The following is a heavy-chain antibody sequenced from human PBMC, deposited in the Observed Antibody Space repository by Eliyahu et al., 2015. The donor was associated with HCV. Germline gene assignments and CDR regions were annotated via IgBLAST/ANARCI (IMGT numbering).Heavy chain of an antibody. CDR2: IYYSGST. V-gene: IGHV4-39*01. Sequence: QLQLQESGPGLVKPSETLSLTCTVSGGSISSSSYYWGWIRQPPGKGLEWIGSIYYSGSTYYNPSLKSRVTISVDTSKNQFSLKLSSVTAADTAVYYCTRRSAGAVRRGAFDIWGQGTMVTVSS. J-gene: IGHJ3*02. D-gene: IGHD6-6*01. CDR1: GGSISSSSYY. CDR3: TRRSAGAVRRGAFDI.